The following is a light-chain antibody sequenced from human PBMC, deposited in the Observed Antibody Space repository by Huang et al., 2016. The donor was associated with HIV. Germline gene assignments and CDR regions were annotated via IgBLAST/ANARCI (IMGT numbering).Light chain of an antibody. CDR2: GAS. V-gene: IGKV3-15*01. CDR1: QSVSSN. J-gene: IGKJ1*01. CDR3: QQYNNWRPWT. Sequence: SCRASQSVSSNLAWYQQKPGQAPRLLIYGASTRATGIPARFSGSGSGTEFTLTISSLQSEDFAVYYCQQYNNWRPWTFGQGTKVEIK.